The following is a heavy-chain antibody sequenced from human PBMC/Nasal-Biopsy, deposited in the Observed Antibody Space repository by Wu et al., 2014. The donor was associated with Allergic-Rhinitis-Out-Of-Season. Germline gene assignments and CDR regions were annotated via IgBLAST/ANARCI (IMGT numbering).Heavy chain of an antibody. V-gene: IGHV4-4*07. Sequence: TLSLTCTISDGSFANYYCNWIRQPAGKGLEWIGHIHTTGSSDYNPSLKSRVTLSIDTSRNQFSLQLTSMTAADTAVYYCARGGAFGSGSSYFDDWGQEIPVTVSS. CDR3: ARGGAFGSGSSYFDD. CDR1: DGSFANYY. J-gene: IGHJ4*02. D-gene: IGHD3-10*01. CDR2: IHTTGSS.